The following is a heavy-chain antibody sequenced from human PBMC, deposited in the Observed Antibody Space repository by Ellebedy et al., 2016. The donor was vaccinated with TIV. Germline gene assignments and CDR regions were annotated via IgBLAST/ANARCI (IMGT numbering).Heavy chain of an antibody. Sequence: GESLKISCAASGFTLTYYWIGWVRQKPGKGLEWMGIIYPGDSETRHSPSFQGQVTISADKSISTAYLQWSSLKASDTAIYYCARRVVGATTHAFDIWGQGTMVTVSS. V-gene: IGHV5-51*01. CDR2: IYPGDSET. CDR1: GFTLTYYW. D-gene: IGHD1-26*01. J-gene: IGHJ3*02. CDR3: ARRVVGATTHAFDI.